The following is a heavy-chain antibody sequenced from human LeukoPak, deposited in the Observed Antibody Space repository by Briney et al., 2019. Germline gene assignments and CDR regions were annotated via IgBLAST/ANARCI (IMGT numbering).Heavy chain of an antibody. V-gene: IGHV3-66*02. J-gene: IGHJ4*02. CDR1: GFTASNNY. CDR2: TYSGGST. Sequence: GGSLRLSCAASGFTASNNYMSWVRQAPGGGLGWVSATYSGGSTYYTGSVSSRFTISKEKTRNTQYLHMNSLGVEDTAVYYCAKEVGTFTLDYWGQGTLVTVSS. CDR3: AKEVGTFTLDY. D-gene: IGHD1-26*01.